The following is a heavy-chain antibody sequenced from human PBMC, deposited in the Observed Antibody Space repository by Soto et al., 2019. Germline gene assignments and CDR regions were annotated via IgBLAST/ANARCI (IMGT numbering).Heavy chain of an antibody. Sequence: PGESLKISCKGSGYSFTNYWIDWVRQMPGKGLEWMGILYPGDSDTRYSPSFQGQVTISADKSISTAYLQWSSLKVSDTAIYYCARGGYGGSNWYDGYFLYWGQGTLVTVSS. CDR1: GYSFTNYW. J-gene: IGHJ1*01. CDR2: LYPGDSDT. V-gene: IGHV5-51*01. D-gene: IGHD6-13*01. CDR3: ARGGYGGSNWYDGYFLY.